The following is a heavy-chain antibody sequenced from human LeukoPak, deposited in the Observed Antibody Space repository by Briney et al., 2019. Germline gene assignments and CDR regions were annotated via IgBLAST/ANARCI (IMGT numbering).Heavy chain of an antibody. Sequence: PGRSLRLSCAASGFTFSSYGKHWVRQAPGKGLEWVAVIWYDGSNKYYADSVKGRFTISRDNSKNTLYLQMNSLRAEDTAVYYCARDGSSTRAPNWYFDLWGRGTLVTVSS. J-gene: IGHJ2*01. CDR3: ARDGSSTRAPNWYFDL. CDR2: IWYDGSNK. CDR1: GFTFSSYG. V-gene: IGHV3-33*01. D-gene: IGHD1-26*01.